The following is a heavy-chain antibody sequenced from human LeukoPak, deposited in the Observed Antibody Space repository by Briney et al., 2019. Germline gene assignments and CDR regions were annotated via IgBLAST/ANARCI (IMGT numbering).Heavy chain of an antibody. D-gene: IGHD1-14*01. Sequence: SQTLSLTCTVSGGSISSGDYYWSWIRQPPGKGLEWIGYIYYSGSTNYNPSLKSRVTISVDTSKNQFSLELSSVTAADTAVYYCARAFRKASAFDIWGQGTMVTVSS. CDR1: GGSISSGDYY. CDR2: IYYSGST. CDR3: ARAFRKASAFDI. J-gene: IGHJ3*02. V-gene: IGHV4-61*08.